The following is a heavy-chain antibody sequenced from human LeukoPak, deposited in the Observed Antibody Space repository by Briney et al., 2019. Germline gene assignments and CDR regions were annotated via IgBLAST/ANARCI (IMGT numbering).Heavy chain of an antibody. CDR2: IIPIFGTA. CDR1: GGTFSSYA. D-gene: IGHD3-22*01. Sequence: SVKVSCKASGGTFSSYAISWVRQAPGQGLEWRGGIIPIFGTANYAQKFQGRVTITTDESTSTAYMELSSLRSEDTAVYYCARPDTYYYDSSGYYHPLDYWGQGTLVTVSS. CDR3: ARPDTYYYDSSGYYHPLDY. J-gene: IGHJ4*02. V-gene: IGHV1-69*05.